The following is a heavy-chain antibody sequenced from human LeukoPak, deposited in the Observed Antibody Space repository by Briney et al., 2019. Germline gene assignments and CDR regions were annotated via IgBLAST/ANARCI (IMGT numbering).Heavy chain of an antibody. V-gene: IGHV1-2*04. Sequence: ASVKVSCKASGYTFTGYYMHWVRQAPGQGLEWMGWINPNSGGTNYAQKFQGWVTMTRDTSISTAYMELSRLRSDDTAVYYCARGERYCSGGSCYRYWGQGTLVTVSS. CDR3: ARGERYCSGGSCYRY. CDR2: INPNSGGT. D-gene: IGHD2-15*01. J-gene: IGHJ4*02. CDR1: GYTFTGYY.